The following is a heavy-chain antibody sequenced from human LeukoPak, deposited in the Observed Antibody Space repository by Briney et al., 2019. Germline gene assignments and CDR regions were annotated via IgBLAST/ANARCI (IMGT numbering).Heavy chain of an antibody. Sequence: ASVKVSCKASGYTFTSYGISWVRQAPGQGLEWMGWISGDNGSTNYAQKLQGRVTMTTDTSTTTAYMGLRSLRSDDSAIYYCAREDTRRGSRGYFDYWGQGTLVTVSS. V-gene: IGHV1-18*01. J-gene: IGHJ4*02. CDR1: GYTFTSYG. D-gene: IGHD2-2*01. CDR2: ISGDNGST. CDR3: AREDTRRGSRGYFDY.